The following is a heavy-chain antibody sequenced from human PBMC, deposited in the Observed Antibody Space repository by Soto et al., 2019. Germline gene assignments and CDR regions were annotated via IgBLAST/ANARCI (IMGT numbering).Heavy chain of an antibody. V-gene: IGHV3-30-3*01. CDR2: ISYDGSNK. Sequence: GGSLRLSCAASGFTFSSYAMHWVRQAPGKGLEWVAVISYDGSNKYYADSVKGRFTISRDNSKNTLYLQMNSLRAEDTAVYYCARNGEAGGSGSYYPYYYYGMDVWGQGTTVAVSS. CDR1: GFTFSSYA. J-gene: IGHJ6*02. D-gene: IGHD3-10*01. CDR3: ARNGEAGGSGSYYPYYYYGMDV.